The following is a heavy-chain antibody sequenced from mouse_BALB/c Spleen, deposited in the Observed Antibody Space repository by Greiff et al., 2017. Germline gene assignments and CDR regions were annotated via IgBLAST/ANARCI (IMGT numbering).Heavy chain of an antibody. CDR2: ISYSGST. CDR1: GDSITSGY. Sequence: EVHLVESGPSLVKPSQTLSLTCSVTGDSITSGYWNWIRKFPGNKLEYMGYISYSGSTYYNPSLKSRISITRDTSKNQYYLQLNSVTTEDTATYYCARWGSSLYYYAMDYWGQGTSVTVSS. V-gene: IGHV3-8*02. CDR3: ARWGSSLYYYAMDY. J-gene: IGHJ4*01. D-gene: IGHD1-1*01.